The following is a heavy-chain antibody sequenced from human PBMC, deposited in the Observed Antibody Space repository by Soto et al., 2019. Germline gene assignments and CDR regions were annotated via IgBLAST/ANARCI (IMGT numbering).Heavy chain of an antibody. J-gene: IGHJ4*02. Sequence: GGSLRLSCAASGFTFSNYWMTWVRQAPGKGLEWVANIKEDGSEKHYVDSVKGRFTISRDNAKSSLYLQMNSLRVEDTAVYFCSRDVVVGAKAFNYWGQGALVPVYS. CDR1: GFTFSNYW. CDR3: SRDVVVGAKAFNY. D-gene: IGHD2-15*01. CDR2: IKEDGSEK. V-gene: IGHV3-7*01.